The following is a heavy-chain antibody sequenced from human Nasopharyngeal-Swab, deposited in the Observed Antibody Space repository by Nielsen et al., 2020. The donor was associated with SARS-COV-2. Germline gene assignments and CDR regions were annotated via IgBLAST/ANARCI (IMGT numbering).Heavy chain of an antibody. D-gene: IGHD1-1*01. CDR3: ARGPRPKRHLDY. Sequence: ASVKVSCKTSGYNFASFDINWVRQATGRGLEWVGWMYLDSGDTHYAQEFQGKVTLTRDTSRSTAYMELSSLRSEDTAVYYCARGPRPKRHLDYWGQGTLVTVSS. J-gene: IGHJ4*02. CDR1: GYNFASFD. CDR2: MYLDSGDT. V-gene: IGHV1-8*01.